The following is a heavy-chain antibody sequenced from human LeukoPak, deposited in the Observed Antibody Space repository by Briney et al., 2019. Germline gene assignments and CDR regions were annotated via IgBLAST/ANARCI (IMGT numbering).Heavy chain of an antibody. D-gene: IGHD6-6*01. J-gene: IGHJ4*02. Sequence: SETLSLTCTVSGGSISSSSYYWGWIRQPPGKGLEWIGSIYYSGSTYYNPSLKSRVTISVDTSKNQFSLKLSSVTAADTAVYYCARDRWKQLVGFDYWGQGTLVTVSS. CDR2: IYYSGST. CDR3: ARDRWKQLVGFDY. V-gene: IGHV4-39*07. CDR1: GGSISSSSYY.